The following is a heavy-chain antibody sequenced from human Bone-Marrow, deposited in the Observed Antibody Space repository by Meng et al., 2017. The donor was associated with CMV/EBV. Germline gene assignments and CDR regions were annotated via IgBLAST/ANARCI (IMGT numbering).Heavy chain of an antibody. J-gene: IGHJ4*02. V-gene: IGHV5-51*01. Sequence: KVSCKGSGYSFTSYWIGWVRQMPGKGLEWMGIIYPGDSDTRYSPSFQGQVTISADKSISTAYLQWSSLKASDTAMYYCARVPSRLVAPMYYFDYWGQGALVTVSS. CDR1: GYSFTSYW. CDR2: IYPGDSDT. D-gene: IGHD5-12*01. CDR3: ARVPSRLVAPMYYFDY.